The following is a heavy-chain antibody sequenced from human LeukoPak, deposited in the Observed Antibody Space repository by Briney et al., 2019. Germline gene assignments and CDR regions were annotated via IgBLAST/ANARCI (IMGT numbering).Heavy chain of an antibody. CDR3: ARAAASGSGRAYDH. CDR1: GESMIGHY. J-gene: IGHJ4*02. D-gene: IGHD3-10*01. CDR2: IHHSGGT. Sequence: SETLSLTCAVYGESMIGHYWTWIRQPPGKRLEWIGEIHHSGGTNSNPSLKNRLTMSIDMSKNQFSLKLTSVTAAATAVYSCARAAASGSGRAYDHWAQGNLVPVSS. V-gene: IGHV4-34*01.